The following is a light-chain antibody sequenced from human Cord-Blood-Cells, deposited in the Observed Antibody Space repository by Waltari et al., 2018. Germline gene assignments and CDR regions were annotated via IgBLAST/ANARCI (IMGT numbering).Light chain of an antibody. CDR3: QQSYSTPLT. J-gene: IGKJ4*01. V-gene: IGKV1-39*01. CDR2: AAS. Sequence: LQMTPSPSPLSASVGDRVTITCRASQSISSYLNWYQQKPGKAPKLLIYAASSLQSGVPSRFSGSGSGTDFTLTISSLQPEDFATYYCQQSYSTPLTFGGGTKVEIK. CDR1: QSISSY.